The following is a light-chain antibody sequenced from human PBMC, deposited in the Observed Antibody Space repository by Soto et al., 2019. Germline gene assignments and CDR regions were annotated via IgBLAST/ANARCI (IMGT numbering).Light chain of an antibody. CDR1: QNISVW. J-gene: IGKJ2*01. CDR2: DAS. CDR3: QQYDSSSPT. Sequence: DIQMTQSPSTLSASVGDGVTITCRASQNISVWLAWYQQRPGKAPKFLIYDASSLETGVPSRFSGSGSGTEFPLTIRSLQPDYFATYYCQQYDSSSPTFGQGNKLEIK. V-gene: IGKV1-5*01.